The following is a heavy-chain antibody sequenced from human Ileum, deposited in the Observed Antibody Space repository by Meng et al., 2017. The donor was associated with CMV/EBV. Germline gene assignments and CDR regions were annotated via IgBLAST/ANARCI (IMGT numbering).Heavy chain of an antibody. V-gene: IGHV3-48*03. Sequence: GESLKISCEASGFLSSEYEMNGVGQAQGKVLEWGSYIGSSGHPIYYADSVRGRFTVSRDNAKNSLYLQMNSLRVEDTAVYYCAKSQPTRTTVRGWFDPWGQGTLVTVSS. D-gene: IGHD1-1*01. CDR3: AKSQPTRTTVRGWFDP. J-gene: IGHJ5*02. CDR2: IGSSGHPI. CDR1: GFLSSEYE.